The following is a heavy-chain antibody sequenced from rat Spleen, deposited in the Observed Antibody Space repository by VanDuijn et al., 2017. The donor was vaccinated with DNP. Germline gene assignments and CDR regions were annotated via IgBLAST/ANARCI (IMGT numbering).Heavy chain of an antibody. CDR3: PRLGERLFDY. CDR1: GFTFSIYG. D-gene: IGHD5-1*01. V-gene: IGHV5S13*01. CDR2: ISTSGEYT. J-gene: IGHJ3*01. Sequence: EVQLVESGGGLVQPGRSLKLSCAASGFTFSIYGMAWVRQAPTKGLEWVASISTSGEYTHYRDSVKGRFTISRDNAKSTLYLQMDSLGSEDTAPYYCPRLGERLFDYWGQGTLVTVSS.